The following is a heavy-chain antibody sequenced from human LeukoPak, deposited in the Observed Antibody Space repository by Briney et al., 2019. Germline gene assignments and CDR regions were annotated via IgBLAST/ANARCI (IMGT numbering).Heavy chain of an antibody. Sequence: GGSLRLSCAASGFTFSSYAMSWVRQAPGKGLEWVSAISGSGGSTYYADSVKGRFTISRDNSKNTLYLQMNSLRAEDTAVYYCAKDLFSMLTWTPGFDYWAQGTLVTVSS. CDR1: GFTFSSYA. V-gene: IGHV3-23*01. CDR2: ISGSGGST. J-gene: IGHJ4*01. D-gene: IGHD3-9*01. CDR3: AKDLFSMLTWTPGFDY.